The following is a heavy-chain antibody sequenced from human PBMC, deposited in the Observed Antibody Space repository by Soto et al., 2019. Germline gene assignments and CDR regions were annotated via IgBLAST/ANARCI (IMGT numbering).Heavy chain of an antibody. CDR3: AEPLWELLD. J-gene: IGHJ4*02. V-gene: IGHV3-23*01. CDR1: GVTFGSRA. Sequence: EVQLLESGGDLVQPGGSLRLSCVASGVTFGSRAMSWVRQAPGEGLEWVSTITDTGGDAKYADSVRGRFTISRDNSKNTLYLQMNNLRPEDTAVYYCAEPLWELLDWGQGALVTVSS. CDR2: ITDTGGDA. D-gene: IGHD1-26*01.